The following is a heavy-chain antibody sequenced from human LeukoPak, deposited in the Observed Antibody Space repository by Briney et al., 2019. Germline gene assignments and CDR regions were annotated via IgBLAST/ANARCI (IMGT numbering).Heavy chain of an antibody. V-gene: IGHV3-30-3*01. D-gene: IGHD6-13*01. Sequence: GGSLRLSCAASGFTFSSYAMHWVRQAPGKGLEWVAVISYDGSNKYYADSVKGRFTISRDNSKNTLYLQMNSLRAEDTAVYYCAKDLWPKSSSSFGYEGYFDYWGQGTLVTVSS. CDR2: ISYDGSNK. CDR3: AKDLWPKSSSSFGYEGYFDY. CDR1: GFTFSSYA. J-gene: IGHJ4*02.